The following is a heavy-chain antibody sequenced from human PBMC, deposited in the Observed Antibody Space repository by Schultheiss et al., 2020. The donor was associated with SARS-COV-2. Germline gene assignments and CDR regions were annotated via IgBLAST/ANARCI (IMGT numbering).Heavy chain of an antibody. Sequence: GGSLRLSCAASGFTFSSYSMNWVRQAPGKGLEWVSAISGSGGSTYYADSVKGRFTISRDNSKNTLYLQMNSLRAEDTAVYYCAKDIVGATTGWFDPWGQGTLVTVSS. J-gene: IGHJ5*02. V-gene: IGHV3-23*01. CDR2: ISGSGGST. CDR1: GFTFSSYS. D-gene: IGHD1-26*01. CDR3: AKDIVGATTGWFDP.